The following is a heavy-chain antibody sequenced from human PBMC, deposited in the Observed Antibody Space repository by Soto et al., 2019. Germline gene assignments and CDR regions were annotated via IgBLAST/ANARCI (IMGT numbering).Heavy chain of an antibody. Sequence: GGSLRLSCAASGFTFSSYAMSWVCKAPGKGLEWVSAISGSGGSTYYADSVKGRFTISRDNSKNTLYLQMNSLRAEDTAVYYCARVYCSGGSCYQYYYYYGMDVWGQGTTVTVSS. CDR1: GFTFSSYA. D-gene: IGHD2-15*01. CDR2: ISGSGGST. V-gene: IGHV3-23*01. J-gene: IGHJ6*02. CDR3: ARVYCSGGSCYQYYYYYGMDV.